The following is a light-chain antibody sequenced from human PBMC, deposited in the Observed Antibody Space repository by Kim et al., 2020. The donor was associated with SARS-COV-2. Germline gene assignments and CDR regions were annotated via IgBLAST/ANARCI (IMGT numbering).Light chain of an antibody. CDR1: QTISNY. CDR3: QQSYSIPET. V-gene: IGKV1-39*01. CDR2: AAS. J-gene: IGKJ1*01. Sequence: DIQMTQSPSSLSASVGDRVTITCRAGQTISNYLNWYQQKPGKAPNLLIYAASSLQTGVPSRFSGTGSGTHFTLTITSLQPEDFATYYCQQSYSIPETFGQGTKVDIK.